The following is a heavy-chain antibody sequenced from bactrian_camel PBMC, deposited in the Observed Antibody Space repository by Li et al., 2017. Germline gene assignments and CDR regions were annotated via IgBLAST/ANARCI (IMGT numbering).Heavy chain of an antibody. CDR2: IGSDGSL. CDR1: GFTVSSAC. V-gene: IGHV3S55*01. J-gene: IGHJ4*01. Sequence: HVQLVESGGGSVQVGGSLRLSCVASGFTVSSACTGWFRQAPGKERASVAAIGSDGSLSYADSVMGRFTISKDNAKNTLYLQLNSLTPEDIAMYYCAVDVADCSGGYCCAGVRWRSWGQGTQVTVS. CDR3: AVDVADCSGGYCCAGVRWRS. D-gene: IGHD2*01.